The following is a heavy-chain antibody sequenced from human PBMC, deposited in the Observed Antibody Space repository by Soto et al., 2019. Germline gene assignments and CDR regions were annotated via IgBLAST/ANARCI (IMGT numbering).Heavy chain of an antibody. CDR1: GGSISSYY. CDR2: IYYSGST. Sequence: SETLSLTCTVSGGSISSYYWSWIRQPPGKGLEWIGYIYYSGSTNYNPSLKSRVTISVDTSKNQFSLKLSSVTAADTAVYYCARPYCSGGSCYEIDYWGQGTLVTVSS. CDR3: ARPYCSGGSCYEIDY. J-gene: IGHJ4*02. V-gene: IGHV4-59*08. D-gene: IGHD2-15*01.